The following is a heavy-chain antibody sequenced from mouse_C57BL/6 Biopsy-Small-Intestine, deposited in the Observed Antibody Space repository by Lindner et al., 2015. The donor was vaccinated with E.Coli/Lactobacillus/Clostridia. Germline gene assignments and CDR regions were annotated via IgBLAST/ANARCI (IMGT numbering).Heavy chain of an antibody. CDR1: GYTFTGYW. CDR2: TLPGSGST. V-gene: IGHV1-9*01. CDR3: ARLFGYVMDY. J-gene: IGHJ4*01. Sequence: VQLQESGSELMKPGASVKLSCKATGYTFTGYWIEWVRQRPGLGLEWIGQTLPGSGSTTYGEKFQGKATFTADTSSNTAYMQLSSLTTEDSAIYYCARLFGYVMDYWGQGTSVTVSS.